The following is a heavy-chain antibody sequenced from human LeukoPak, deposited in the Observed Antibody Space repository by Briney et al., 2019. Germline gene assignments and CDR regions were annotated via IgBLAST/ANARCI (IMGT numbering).Heavy chain of an antibody. D-gene: IGHD1-26*01. J-gene: IGHJ4*02. V-gene: IGHV1-2*02. Sequence: ASVKVSCTASGYTFTGYYMHWVRRAPGQGLEWMGWINANSGATNYAQKFQGRVTMTSDTSLSTANMDLNSLRSDDTAVYYCARGRWELHLFDFWGQGTLVTVSS. CDR2: INANSGAT. CDR3: ARGRWELHLFDF. CDR1: GYTFTGYY.